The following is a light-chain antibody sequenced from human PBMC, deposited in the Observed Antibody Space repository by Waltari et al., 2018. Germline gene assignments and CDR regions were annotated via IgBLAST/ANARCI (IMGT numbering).Light chain of an antibody. V-gene: IGKV4-1*01. CDR2: WAS. CDR3: QQYYSAPYT. J-gene: IGKJ2*01. CDR1: QSLLYSSNHRKY. Sequence: DIVMTQSPDSLAVSLGERATINCKSSQSLLYSSNHRKYLAWYQQKPGQPPKLLIHWASTRDSGVADRFGGRGAGTDFTLTISSLQAEDVAIYYCQQYYSAPYTFGRGTKLEIK.